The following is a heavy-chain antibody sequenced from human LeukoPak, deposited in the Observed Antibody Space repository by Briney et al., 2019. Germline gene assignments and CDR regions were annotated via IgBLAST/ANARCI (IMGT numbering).Heavy chain of an antibody. J-gene: IGHJ6*03. CDR3: ARGSGYYGSGSYYTAYYHYMDV. CDR2: INPNSGGA. D-gene: IGHD3-10*01. Sequence: GASVKVSCKASGYTFTGYYMHWVRQAPGQGLEWMGWINPNSGGANYAQKFQGRVTMTRNTSISTAYMELSSLRSEDTAVYYCARGSGYYGSGSYYTAYYHYMDVWGKGTTVTVSS. V-gene: IGHV1-2*02. CDR1: GYTFTGYY.